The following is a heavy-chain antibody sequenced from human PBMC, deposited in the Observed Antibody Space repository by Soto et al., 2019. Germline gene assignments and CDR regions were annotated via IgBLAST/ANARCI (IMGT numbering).Heavy chain of an antibody. Sequence: PGEPLKISCETSGYSSTNFWISWIRPIPAKGHAWTGRIDPRYSYTNYSPSCQGHVTFSADESINTAYLQWSSLKASDTAMYYCARHRHPDCAFMVVTTMGIDYWAQGTLVTVSS. V-gene: IGHV5-10-1*01. CDR1: GYSSTNFW. J-gene: IGHJ4*02. CDR3: ARHRHPDCAFMVVTTMGIDY. D-gene: IGHD2-21*02. CDR2: IDPRYSYT.